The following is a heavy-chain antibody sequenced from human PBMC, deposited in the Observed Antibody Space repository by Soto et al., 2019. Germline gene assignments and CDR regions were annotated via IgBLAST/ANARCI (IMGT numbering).Heavy chain of an antibody. D-gene: IGHD3-22*01. CDR3: AKGMYYYDSSGYPNY. V-gene: IGHV3-23*01. CDR2: ISGSGGST. Sequence: GGSLRLSCAASGFTFSSYSMNWVRQAPGKGLEWVSAISGSGGSTYYADSVKGRFTISRDNAKNTLYLQMNSLRAEDTAVYYCAKGMYYYDSSGYPNYWGQGTLVTSPQ. J-gene: IGHJ4*02. CDR1: GFTFSSYS.